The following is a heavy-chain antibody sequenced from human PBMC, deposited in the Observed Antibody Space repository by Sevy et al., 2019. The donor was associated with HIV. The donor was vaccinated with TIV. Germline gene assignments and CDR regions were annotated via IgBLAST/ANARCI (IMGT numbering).Heavy chain of an antibody. V-gene: IGHV4-31*03. J-gene: IGHJ5*02. CDR2: IYYSGST. Sequence: SETLSLTCTVSGGSISSGGYYWSWIRQHPGKGLEWIGYIYYSGSTDYNPSLKSRVTISVDTSKNQFSLKLSSVTAADTAVYYCATHIVVVPAAPGLGFDPRGQGTLVTVSS. CDR1: GGSISSGGYY. CDR3: ATHIVVVPAAPGLGFDP. D-gene: IGHD2-2*01.